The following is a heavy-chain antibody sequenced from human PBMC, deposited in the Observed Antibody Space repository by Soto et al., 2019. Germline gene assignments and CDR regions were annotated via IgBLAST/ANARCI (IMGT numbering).Heavy chain of an antibody. CDR3: ARPGFSYYYYYGMDV. J-gene: IGHJ6*02. Sequence: SEALSLTCAVYGGSFSGYYWSWIRQPPGKGLEWIGEINHSGSTNYNPSLKSRVTISVDTSKNQFSLKLSSVTAADTAVYYCARPGFSYYYYYGMDVWGQGTTVTVSS. CDR2: INHSGST. V-gene: IGHV4-34*01. CDR1: GGSFSGYY.